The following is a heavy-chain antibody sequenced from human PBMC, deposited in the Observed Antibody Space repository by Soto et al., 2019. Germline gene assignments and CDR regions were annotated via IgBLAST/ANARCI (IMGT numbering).Heavy chain of an antibody. CDR1: GFTFSSYG. J-gene: IGHJ4*02. D-gene: IGHD3-10*01. V-gene: IGHV3-15*07. CDR3: TTLSVWFGELLSLLDY. CDR2: IKSKTDGGTT. Sequence: GGSLRLCCAASGFTFSSYGMHWVRQAPGKGLEWVGRIKSKTDGGTTDYAAPVKGRFTISRDDSKNTLYLQMNSLKTEDTAVYYCTTLSVWFGELLSLLDYWGQGTLVTV.